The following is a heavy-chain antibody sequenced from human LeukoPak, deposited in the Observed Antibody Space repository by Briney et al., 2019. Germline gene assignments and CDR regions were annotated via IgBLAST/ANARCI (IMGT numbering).Heavy chain of an antibody. V-gene: IGHV4-39*07. CDR1: GGSISSSSYC. J-gene: IGHJ3*02. Sequence: PSETLSLTCTVSGGSISSSSYCWGWIRQPPGKGLEWIGSIYYSGSTYYNPSLKSRVTISVDTSKNQFSLKLSSVTAADTAVYYCARGPFSGSYSGAFDIWGQGTMVTVSS. D-gene: IGHD1-26*01. CDR3: ARGPFSGSYSGAFDI. CDR2: IYYSGST.